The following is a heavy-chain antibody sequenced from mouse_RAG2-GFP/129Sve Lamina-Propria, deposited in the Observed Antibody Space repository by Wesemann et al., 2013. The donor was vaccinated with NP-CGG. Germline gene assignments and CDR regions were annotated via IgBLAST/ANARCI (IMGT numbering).Heavy chain of an antibody. Sequence: VESEGGLVQPGSSMKLSCTASGFTFSDYYMAWVRQVPEKGLEWVANINYDGSSTYYLDSLKSRFIISRDNAKNILYLQMSSLKSEDTATYYCARDGGYWYFDVWGTGTTVTVSS. V-gene: IGHV5-16*01. CDR2: INYDGSST. D-gene: IGHD1-1*02. CDR3: ARDGGYWYFDV. CDR1: GFTFSDYY. J-gene: IGHJ1*03.